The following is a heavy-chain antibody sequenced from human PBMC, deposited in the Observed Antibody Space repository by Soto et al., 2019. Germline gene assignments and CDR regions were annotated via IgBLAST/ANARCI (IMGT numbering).Heavy chain of an antibody. CDR3: AKAVVADPYYFDY. CDR1: GFTFSSYA. CDR2: ISGSGGST. D-gene: IGHD5-12*01. V-gene: IGHV3-23*01. J-gene: IGHJ4*02. Sequence: GWSLRLSCAASGFTFSSYAMSWVRQAPGKGLEWVSAISGSGGSTYYADSVKGRFTISRDNSKNTLYLQMNSLRAEDTAVYYCAKAVVADPYYFDYWGQGTLVTVSS.